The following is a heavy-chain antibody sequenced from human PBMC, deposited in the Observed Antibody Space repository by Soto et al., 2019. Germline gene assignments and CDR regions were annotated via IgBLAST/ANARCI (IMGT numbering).Heavy chain of an antibody. J-gene: IGHJ4*02. D-gene: IGHD2-21*01. CDR2: IGTSGTNI. V-gene: IGHV3-48*03. CDR1: GFTFTGYE. Sequence: GSLRLSCAASGFTFTGYEFNWVLQAPGKGLEWISYIGTSGTNIYYADSVKGRFTVSRDNAKNSLYLQMNSLRAEDTAIHYCAREELSCGGDCFAFWGQGALVTVSS. CDR3: AREELSCGGDCFAF.